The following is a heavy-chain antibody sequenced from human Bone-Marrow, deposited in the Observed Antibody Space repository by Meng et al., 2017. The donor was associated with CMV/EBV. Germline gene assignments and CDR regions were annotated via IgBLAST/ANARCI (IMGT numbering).Heavy chain of an antibody. V-gene: IGHV1-18*01. CDR1: GYTFSTSG. D-gene: IGHD2-2*02. CDR2: ISAYNGNS. J-gene: IGHJ3*01. CDR3: ARDRYCRSTSCYTWGEATFEL. Sequence: ASVKVYCKASGYTFSTSGITWVRQAPGQGLEWMGWISAYNGNSNYAQNFQGRVTMTTDTSTSTAYMELRSLRSEDTAVYYGARDRYCRSTSCYTWGEATFELWGQGTMVTVSS.